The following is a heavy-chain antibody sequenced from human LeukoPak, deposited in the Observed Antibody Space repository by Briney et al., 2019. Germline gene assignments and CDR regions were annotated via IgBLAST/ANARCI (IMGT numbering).Heavy chain of an antibody. CDR1: GFTFSSYW. D-gene: IGHD6-13*01. CDR2: INSDGSST. Sequence: PGGSLRLSCAASGFTFSSYWMHWVRQAPGKGLVWVSRINSDGSSTTYADSVKGRFTISRDNAKNTLYLQMNSQRAEDTAVYYCARVEVAATATKPDYWGQGTLVTVSS. J-gene: IGHJ4*02. CDR3: ARVEVAATATKPDY. V-gene: IGHV3-74*01.